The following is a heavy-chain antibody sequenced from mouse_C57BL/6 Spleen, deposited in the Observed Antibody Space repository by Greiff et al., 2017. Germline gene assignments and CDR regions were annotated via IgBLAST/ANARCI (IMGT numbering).Heavy chain of an antibody. CDR2: INPNNGGT. CDR3: ARGFNDYDFDY. CDR1: GYTFTDYY. D-gene: IGHD2-4*01. Sequence: VQLQQSGPELVKPGASVKISCKASGYTFTDYYMNWVKQSHGKSLEWLGDINPNNGGTSYNQKFKGKATLTVDKSSSTAYMELRSLTSEDSAVYYCARGFNDYDFDYWGQGTTLTVSS. J-gene: IGHJ2*01. V-gene: IGHV1-26*01.